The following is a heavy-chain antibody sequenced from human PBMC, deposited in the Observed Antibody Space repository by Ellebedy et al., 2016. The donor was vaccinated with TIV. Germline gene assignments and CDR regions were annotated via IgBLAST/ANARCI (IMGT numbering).Heavy chain of an antibody. Sequence: PGGSLRLSCAASGFTFSSYGMNWVRQAPGKGLEWVAFIRYDGSNNYYADSVKGRFTISRDNSKNTLYLQMNSLRAEDTAVYYCAKDRLRFLDYWGQGTLVTVSS. CDR3: AKDRLRFLDY. V-gene: IGHV3-30*02. D-gene: IGHD4-17*01. J-gene: IGHJ4*02. CDR2: IRYDGSNN. CDR1: GFTFSSYG.